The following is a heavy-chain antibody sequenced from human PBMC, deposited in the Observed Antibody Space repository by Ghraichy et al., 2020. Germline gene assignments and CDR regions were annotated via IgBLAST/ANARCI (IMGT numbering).Heavy chain of an antibody. CDR3: ARDSVPASIPYGVDV. Sequence: GGSLRLSCVASGFMFDDYTMNWVRQAPGKGLEWVSSISAGSGVIYYAHSVRGRFTPSRDNAKNSLYLQMNGLRVEDTAVYYCARDSVPASIPYGVDVWGQGTTVIVSS. D-gene: IGHD2-2*02. J-gene: IGHJ6*02. CDR2: ISAGSGVI. CDR1: GFMFDDYT. V-gene: IGHV3-21*01.